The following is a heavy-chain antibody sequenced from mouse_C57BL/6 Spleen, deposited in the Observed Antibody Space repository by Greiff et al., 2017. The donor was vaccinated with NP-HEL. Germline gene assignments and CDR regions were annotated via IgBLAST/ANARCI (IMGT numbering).Heavy chain of an antibody. D-gene: IGHD1-1*01. CDR3: TPPYYGGSSGYFDV. J-gene: IGHJ1*03. CDR1: GFNIKDYY. CDR2: IDPEDGDT. Sequence: VQLQQSGAELVRPGASVKLSCTASGFNIKDYYMHWVQQRPEQGLEWIGRIDPEDGDTEYAPKFQGKATMTADTSSNTAYLQLSSLTSEDTAVYYCTPPYYGGSSGYFDVWGTGTTVTVSS. V-gene: IGHV14-1*01.